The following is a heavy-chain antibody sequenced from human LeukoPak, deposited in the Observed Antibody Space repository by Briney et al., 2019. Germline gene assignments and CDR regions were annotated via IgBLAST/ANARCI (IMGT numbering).Heavy chain of an antibody. CDR2: IYYSGST. J-gene: IGHJ4*02. V-gene: IGHV4-39*07. CDR3: ARYCSGGSCLVDY. D-gene: IGHD2-15*01. CDR1: GGSISSSSYY. Sequence: PSETLSPTCTVSGGSISSSSYYWGWIRQPPGKGLEWIGSIYYSGSTYYNPSLKSRVTISVDTSKNQFSLKLSSVTAADTAVYYCARYCSGGSCLVDYWGQGTLVTVSS.